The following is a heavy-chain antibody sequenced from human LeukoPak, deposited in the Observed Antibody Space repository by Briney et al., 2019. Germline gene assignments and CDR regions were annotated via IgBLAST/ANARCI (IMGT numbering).Heavy chain of an antibody. CDR3: AKSEAEQFHPYFDY. J-gene: IGHJ4*02. Sequence: GGSLRLSCAASGFTFSNYAMTWVRQAPGKGLEWVSTISGSGGSAYYADSVKGRFTISRDNSNNTLYLQMYTLRAEDAAVYYCAKSEAEQFHPYFDYWGQGTLVTVSS. V-gene: IGHV3-23*01. D-gene: IGHD1-26*01. CDR1: GFTFSNYA. CDR2: ISGSGGSA.